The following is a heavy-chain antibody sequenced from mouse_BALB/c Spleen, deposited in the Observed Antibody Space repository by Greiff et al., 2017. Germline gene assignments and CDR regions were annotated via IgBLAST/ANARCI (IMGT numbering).Heavy chain of an antibody. CDR2: IDPANGNT. V-gene: IGHV14-3*02. D-gene: IGHD2-1*01. J-gene: IGHJ2*01. Sequence: EVQRVESRAELVKPGASVKLSCTASGFNIKDTYMHWVKQRPEQGLEWIGRIDPANGNTKYDPKFQGKATITADTSSNTAYLQLSSLTSEDTAVYYCARDYGNYVGYWGQGTTLTVSS. CDR3: ARDYGNYVGY. CDR1: GFNIKDTY.